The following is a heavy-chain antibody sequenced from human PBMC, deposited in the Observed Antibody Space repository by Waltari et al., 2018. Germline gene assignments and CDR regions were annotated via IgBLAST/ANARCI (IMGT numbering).Heavy chain of an antibody. D-gene: IGHD4-4*01. J-gene: IGHJ4*02. CDR2: IYGSGSIT. V-gene: IGHV4-59*12. CDR3: ARILMNTVTFDY. CDR1: GGSISSSY. Sequence: QVQLQESGPGLVKPSETLSVTCAVSGGSISSSYWSWIRQAPGKGLEWIGYIYGSGSITNYNPSLKSRVTRSVDTSKNQLSLKLSSVSAADTAVYYCARILMNTVTFDYWGQGVLVTVSS.